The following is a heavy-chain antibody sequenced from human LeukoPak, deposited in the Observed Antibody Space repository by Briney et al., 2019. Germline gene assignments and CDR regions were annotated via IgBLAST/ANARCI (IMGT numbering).Heavy chain of an antibody. V-gene: IGHV1-2*06. Sequence: ASVKVSCKASGHTFTGYYMHWVRQAPGQGLEWMGRINPNSGGTNYAQKFQGRVTMTRDTSISTAYMELSRLRSDDTAVYYCARDHCSGGSCYDFVDYRGQGTLVTVSP. CDR1: GHTFTGYY. CDR2: INPNSGGT. D-gene: IGHD2-15*01. J-gene: IGHJ4*02. CDR3: ARDHCSGGSCYDFVDY.